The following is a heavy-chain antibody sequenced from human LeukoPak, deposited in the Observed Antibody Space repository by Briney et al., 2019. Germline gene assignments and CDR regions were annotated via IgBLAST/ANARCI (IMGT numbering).Heavy chain of an antibody. J-gene: IGHJ4*02. V-gene: IGHV3-7*05. CDR2: IKQDGSDK. CDR3: ARDRFMDY. CDR1: GFTFSSYW. D-gene: IGHD3-16*01. Sequence: GGSLRLSCEASGFTFSSYWMSWVRQAPGKGLEWVANIKQDGSDKYYVDSVKGRFTISRDNAKNSLHLQMNSLRAEDTAVYYCARDRFMDYWGQGTLVTVSS.